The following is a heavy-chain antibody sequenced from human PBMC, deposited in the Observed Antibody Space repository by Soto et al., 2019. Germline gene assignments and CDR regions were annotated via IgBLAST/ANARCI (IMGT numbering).Heavy chain of an antibody. CDR2: ISGSGGST. Sequence: HPGGSLRLSCAASGFTFSSYAMSWVRQAPGKGLEWVSAISGSGGSTYYADSVEGRFTISRDNSKNTLYLQMNSLRAEDTAVYYCARASGYGSGASLNHYLDYWGHGTLVTVSS. CDR1: GFTFSSYA. J-gene: IGHJ4*01. CDR3: ARASGYGSGASLNHYLDY. V-gene: IGHV3-23*01. D-gene: IGHD3-10*01.